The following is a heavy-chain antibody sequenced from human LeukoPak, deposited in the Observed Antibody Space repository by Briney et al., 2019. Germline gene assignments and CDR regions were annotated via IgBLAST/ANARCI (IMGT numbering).Heavy chain of an antibody. V-gene: IGHV4-31*03. J-gene: IGHJ4*02. CDR2: IYYSGST. Sequence: SETLSLTCTVSGGSISSGSYYWSWIRQHPGKGLEWIGYIYYSGSTYYNPSLKSRVTISVDTSKNQFSLKLSSVTAANTAVYYCARNYYGSENYFDYWGQGTLVSVSS. CDR1: GGSISSGSYY. CDR3: ARNYYGSENYFDY. D-gene: IGHD3-10*01.